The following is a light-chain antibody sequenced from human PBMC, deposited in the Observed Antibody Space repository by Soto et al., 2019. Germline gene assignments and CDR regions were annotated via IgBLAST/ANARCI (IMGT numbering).Light chain of an antibody. J-gene: IGLJ2*01. CDR2: DVS. Sequence: QSALTQPASVSGSRGQSITMSCTGASSDVPVSWYQQHPGKAPILIIYDVSKRPSGVSDRFSGSKSGNTASLTISGLQPEDEADYYCSSYVTSSIFLFGGGTKLTVL. V-gene: IGLV2-14*01. CDR1: SSDVP. CDR3: SSYVTSSIFL.